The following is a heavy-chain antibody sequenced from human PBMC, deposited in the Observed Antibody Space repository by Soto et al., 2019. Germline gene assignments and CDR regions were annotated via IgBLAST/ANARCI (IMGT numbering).Heavy chain of an antibody. CDR2: IYYSGTT. J-gene: IGHJ5*02. V-gene: IGHV4-39*01. CDR3: ATMNCAVLISTNSWFQP. Sequence: SETLSLTCTVSGDSIDTSSYYWGLIRQPPGKGLEWLGSIYYSGTTYYNPSLKSRVTISADPSKNQFSLKLSSVTAADTAFYYCATMNCAVLISTNSWFQPFGQGTLVTVSS. CDR1: GDSIDTSSYY. D-gene: IGHD2-2*01.